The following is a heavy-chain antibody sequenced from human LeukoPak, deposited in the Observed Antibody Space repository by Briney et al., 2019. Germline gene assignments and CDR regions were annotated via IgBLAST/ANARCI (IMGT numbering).Heavy chain of an antibody. J-gene: IGHJ4*02. V-gene: IGHV3-53*01. CDR2: ISSGGNT. CDR1: GFIVSSNY. CDR3: AREVRGYYFDY. D-gene: IGHD3-22*01. Sequence: PGGSLRLSCAASGFIVSSNYLSWVRQAPGKGLEGVSVISSGGNTYYADSVKGRFTISRDNSKNTVFLQMNSLRAEDTAVYYCAREVRGYYFDYWGQGTLVTVSS.